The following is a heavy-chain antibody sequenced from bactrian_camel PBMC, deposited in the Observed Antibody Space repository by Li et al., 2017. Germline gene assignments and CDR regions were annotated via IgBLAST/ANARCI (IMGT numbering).Heavy chain of an antibody. V-gene: IGHV3S55*01. CDR2: IGNGGST. D-gene: IGHD4*01. CDR1: GHTPSRQC. CDR3: AADPGPPKGYYTDYRVFGY. J-gene: IGHJ6*01. Sequence: QVQLVESGGGSVQAGGSLKLSCVVSGHTPSRQCMAWFRQAPGKEREGVARIGNGGSTTYADSVKNRFTISKDNAKNTLYLQMNSLKFEDTAMYYCAADPGPPKGYYTDYRVFGYWGQGTQVTVS.